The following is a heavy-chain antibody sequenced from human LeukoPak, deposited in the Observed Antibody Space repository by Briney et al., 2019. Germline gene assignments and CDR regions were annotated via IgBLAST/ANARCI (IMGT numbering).Heavy chain of an antibody. CDR3: ARDKSSSGYYSDAFDI. J-gene: IGHJ3*02. D-gene: IGHD3-22*01. CDR1: GGSISSYY. CDR2: IYYSGST. V-gene: IGHV4-59*01. Sequence: SETLSLTCTVSGGSISSYYWSWIRQPPGKGLEWIGYIYYSGSTNYNPSLKSRVTISVDTSKNQFSLKLSSVTAADTAVYYCARDKSSSGYYSDAFDIWGQGTMVTVSS.